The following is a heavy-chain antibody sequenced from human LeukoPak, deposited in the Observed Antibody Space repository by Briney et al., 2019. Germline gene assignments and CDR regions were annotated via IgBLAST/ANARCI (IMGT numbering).Heavy chain of an antibody. CDR2: INTNTGNP. Sequence: ASVKVSCKASGYTFTSYAMNWVRQAPGQGLERMGWINTNTGNPTYAQGFTGRFVFSLDTSVSTAYLQISSLKAEDTAVYYCARDPPPYSSFDYFDYWGQGTLVTVSS. CDR3: ARDPPPYSSFDYFDY. V-gene: IGHV7-4-1*02. J-gene: IGHJ4*02. D-gene: IGHD6-6*01. CDR1: GYTFTSYA.